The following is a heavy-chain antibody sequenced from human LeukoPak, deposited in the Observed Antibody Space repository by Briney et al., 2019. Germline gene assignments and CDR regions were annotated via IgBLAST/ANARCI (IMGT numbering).Heavy chain of an antibody. CDR1: GFTFDDYG. CDR2: INWNGGST. CDR3: ARDAVRGVIITMFDY. V-gene: IGHV3-20*04. Sequence: PGGSLRLSCAASGFTFDDYGMSWVRQAPGKGLEWVSGINWNGGSTGYADSVKGRFTISGDNAKNSLYLQMNSLRAEDTALYYCARDAVRGVIITMFDYWGQGTLVTVSS. J-gene: IGHJ4*02. D-gene: IGHD3-10*01.